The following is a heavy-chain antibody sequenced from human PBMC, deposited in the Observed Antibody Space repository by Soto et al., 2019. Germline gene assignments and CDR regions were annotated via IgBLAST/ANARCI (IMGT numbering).Heavy chain of an antibody. D-gene: IGHD2-2*02. CDR1: GGTFSSYT. CDR2: IIPILGIA. V-gene: IGHV1-69*02. Sequence: QVQLVQSGAEVKERGSSVKVSCKASGGTFSSYTISWVRQAPGQGLEWMGRIIPILGIANYAQKFQGRVTITADKSTSTAYMELSSLRSEDTAVYYCARVAEYCSSTSCYTFDYWGQGTLVTVSS. CDR3: ARVAEYCSSTSCYTFDY. J-gene: IGHJ4*02.